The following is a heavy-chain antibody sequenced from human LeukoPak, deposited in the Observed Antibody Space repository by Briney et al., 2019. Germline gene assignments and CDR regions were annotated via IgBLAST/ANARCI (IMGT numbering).Heavy chain of an antibody. CDR2: IYHSGNT. CDR3: ARARPDYSNTWSSLPHFDY. CDR1: GYSISSGYY. V-gene: IGHV4-38-2*02. J-gene: IGHJ4*02. Sequence: SETLSLTCTVSGYSISSGYYWAWIRQPPGKGLQWIGNIYHSGNTYYNPSLKSRVSISVDTSKNQFSLRPTSVTAADTAVYYCARARPDYSNTWSSLPHFDYWGQGTLVTVSS. D-gene: IGHD4-11*01.